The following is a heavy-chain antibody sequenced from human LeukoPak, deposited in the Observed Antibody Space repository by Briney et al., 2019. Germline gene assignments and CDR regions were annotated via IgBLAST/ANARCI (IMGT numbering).Heavy chain of an antibody. V-gene: IGHV4-59*12. CDR1: AGSISRYY. D-gene: IGHD1-26*01. Sequence: SETLYLTWTVSAGSISRYYWSWIRQPPGKEQEWIWYIYYSGSTNYNPSLKSRVTISVDTSTNQFSLKLSSVTAADTAVYYCARKKYSGSYYKRYYCDYWGQGTLVTVS. J-gene: IGHJ4*02. CDR3: ARKKYSGSYYKRYYCDY. CDR2: IYYSGST.